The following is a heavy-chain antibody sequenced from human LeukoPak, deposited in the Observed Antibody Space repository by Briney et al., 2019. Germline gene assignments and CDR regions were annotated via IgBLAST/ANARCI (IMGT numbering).Heavy chain of an antibody. D-gene: IGHD6-13*01. Sequence: GASVKVSCKASGYTFTGYYMHWVRQAPGQGLEWMGWINPNSGGTNYAQKFQGRVTMTRETSISTAYMELSRLRSDDTAVYYCARDNSGYDPYSSSWYDYWGQGTLVTVSS. J-gene: IGHJ4*02. CDR2: INPNSGGT. CDR1: GYTFTGYY. V-gene: IGHV1-2*02. CDR3: ARDNSGYDPYSSSWYDY.